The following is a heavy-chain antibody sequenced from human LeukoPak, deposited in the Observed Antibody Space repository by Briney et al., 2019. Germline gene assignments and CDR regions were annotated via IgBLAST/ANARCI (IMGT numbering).Heavy chain of an antibody. Sequence: PGGSLRLSCAASGFTFSSYWMHWVRQAPGKGLVWVSRINSDGSSTSYADSVKGRFTISRDNAKNTLYLQMDSLRAEDTAVYYCARDGCSSTSCYAGRDAFDIWGQGTMVTVSS. CDR3: ARDGCSSTSCYAGRDAFDI. D-gene: IGHD2-2*01. CDR2: INSDGSST. V-gene: IGHV3-74*01. CDR1: GFTFSSYW. J-gene: IGHJ3*02.